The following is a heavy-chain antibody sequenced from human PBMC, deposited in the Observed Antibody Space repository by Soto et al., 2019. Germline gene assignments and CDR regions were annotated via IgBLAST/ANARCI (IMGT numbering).Heavy chain of an antibody. CDR2: FYNSGVT. CDR1: GGSVSSGDYY. J-gene: IGHJ5*02. CDR3: ASGPYHLPYYFSS. Sequence: TSETLSLTCNVSGGSVSSGDYYWSWIRQPPGKGLEWIGYFYNSGVTYYTPSLKSRASISVDTSKNHVSLSLSSVTAADTAVYFCASGPYHLPYYFSSWGQGTLVTVSS. V-gene: IGHV4-30-4*01. D-gene: IGHD3-22*01.